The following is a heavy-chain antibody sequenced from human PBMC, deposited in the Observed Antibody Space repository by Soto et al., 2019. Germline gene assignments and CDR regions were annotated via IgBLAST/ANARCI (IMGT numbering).Heavy chain of an antibody. CDR1: GGSFSGYY. CDR3: ARGRAGATTVTTKGGGWFDP. CDR2: INHSGST. V-gene: IGHV4-34*01. D-gene: IGHD4-4*01. Sequence: SETLSLTCAVYGGSFSGYYWSWIRQPPGKGLEWIGEINHSGSTNYNPSLKSRVTISVDTSKNQFSLKLSLVTAADTAVYYCARGRAGATTVTTKGGGWFDPWGQGTLVTVSS. J-gene: IGHJ5*02.